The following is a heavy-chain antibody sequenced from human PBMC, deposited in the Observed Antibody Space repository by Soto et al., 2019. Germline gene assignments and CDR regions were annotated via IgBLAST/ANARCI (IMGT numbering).Heavy chain of an antibody. D-gene: IGHD3-16*01. CDR2: IYYSGST. Sequence: SETLSLTCTVSGGSISSGGYYWSWIRQHPGKGLEWIGYIYYSGSTYYNPSLKSRVTISVDTSKNQFSLKLSSVTAADTAVYYCARVRGAYDYIWGTPDYYYYMDVWGKGTTVTVSS. CDR1: GGSISSGGYY. CDR3: ARVRGAYDYIWGTPDYYYYMDV. J-gene: IGHJ6*03. V-gene: IGHV4-31*03.